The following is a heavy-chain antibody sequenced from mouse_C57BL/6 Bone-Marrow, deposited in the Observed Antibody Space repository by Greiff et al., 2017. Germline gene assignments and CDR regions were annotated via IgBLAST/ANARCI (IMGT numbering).Heavy chain of an antibody. Sequence: QVQLQQPGAELVMPGASVKLSCKASGYTFTSYWMHWVKQRPGQGLEWIGELDPSDSYTNYNQKFKGKSTLTVDKSSSTAYMQLSSLTSEDAAVDYCARELAGTFAYWGQGTLVTVSA. V-gene: IGHV1-69*01. CDR2: LDPSDSYT. D-gene: IGHD4-1*01. CDR1: GYTFTSYW. J-gene: IGHJ3*01. CDR3: ARELAGTFAY.